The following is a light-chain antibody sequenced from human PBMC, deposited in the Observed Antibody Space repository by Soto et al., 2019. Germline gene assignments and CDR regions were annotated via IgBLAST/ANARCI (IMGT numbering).Light chain of an antibody. J-gene: IGKJ1*01. CDR3: QQRLNWPPG. Sequence: EVVLTQCPATLSLSPGERATLSCRASQSVGTHLAWYQQKTGQAPRLLIYDASNRATGIPARFSGSGSGTDFTLTISGLEPEDFGLYYCQQRLNWPPGFGQGTKVDIK. V-gene: IGKV3-11*01. CDR1: QSVGTH. CDR2: DAS.